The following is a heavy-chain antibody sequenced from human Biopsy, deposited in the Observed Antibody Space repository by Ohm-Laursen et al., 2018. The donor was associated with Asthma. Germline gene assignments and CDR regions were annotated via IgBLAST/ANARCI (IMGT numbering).Heavy chain of an antibody. D-gene: IGHD6-19*01. CDR3: VRAVRNEQWLAPFDY. CDR2: VYWTGST. Sequence: SDTLSLTCSVYGGSISSFYWSWIRQSPEKGLEWMGYVYWTGSTNYNPSLKSRITMSVDTSKNRMFLELTSVTAADTAIYYCVRAVRNEQWLAPFDYWGQGTLLTVSS. V-gene: IGHV4-59*07. CDR1: GGSISSFY. J-gene: IGHJ4*02.